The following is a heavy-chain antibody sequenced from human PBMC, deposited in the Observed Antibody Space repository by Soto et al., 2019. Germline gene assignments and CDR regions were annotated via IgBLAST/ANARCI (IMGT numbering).Heavy chain of an antibody. V-gene: IGHV3-30*18. CDR1: GFTFSSYR. CDR3: AKDGSTYYYDSSGHQGFDY. J-gene: IGHJ4*02. CDR2: ISYDGSNK. D-gene: IGHD3-22*01. Sequence: GGSLRLSCAASGFTFSSYRMHWVRQAPGKGLQWVAVISYDGSNKYYADSVKGRFTISRDNSKNTLYLQMNSLRAEDTAVYYCAKDGSTYYYDSSGHQGFDYWGQGTLVTVSS.